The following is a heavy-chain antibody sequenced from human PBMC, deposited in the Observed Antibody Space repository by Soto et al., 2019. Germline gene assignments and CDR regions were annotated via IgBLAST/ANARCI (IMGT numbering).Heavy chain of an antibody. D-gene: IGHD4-17*01. V-gene: IGHV4-30-4*01. CDR1: GGSISSGDYY. Sequence: PSETLSLTCTVSGGSISSGDYYWSWIRQPPGKGLEWIGYIYYSGSTYYNPSLKSRVTISVDTSKNQFSLKLSSVTAADTAVYYCQATVTTFVMDVWGQGTTVTVSS. J-gene: IGHJ6*02. CDR3: QATVTTFVMDV. CDR2: IYYSGST.